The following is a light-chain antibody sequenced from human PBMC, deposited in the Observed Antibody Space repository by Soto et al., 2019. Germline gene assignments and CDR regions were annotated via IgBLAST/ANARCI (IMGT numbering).Light chain of an antibody. CDR1: QSVSSSY. V-gene: IGKV3-20*01. CDR2: GAS. CDR3: QQYGGSALYT. Sequence: EIVLTQSPATMSLSPGERATLSCRASQSVSSSYLAWYQQKPGQAPRLLIYGASSRATGIPDRFSGSGSGTDFTLTISRLEPEDFAVFYCQQYGGSALYTFGQGTKLEIK. J-gene: IGKJ2*01.